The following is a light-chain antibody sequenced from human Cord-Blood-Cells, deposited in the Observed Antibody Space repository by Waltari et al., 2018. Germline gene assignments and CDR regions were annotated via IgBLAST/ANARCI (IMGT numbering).Light chain of an antibody. CDR3: CSYAGSYTWV. J-gene: IGLJ3*02. V-gene: IGLV2-11*01. CDR1: SSDVGGYNY. CDR2: DVS. Sequence: QSALTQPRSLSGSPGQSVTISCTGPSSDVGGYNYVSWYPQHPGKAPKLMIYDVSKRPSGVPDRFSGSKSGNTASLTISGLQAEDEADYYCCSYAGSYTWVFGGGTKLTVL.